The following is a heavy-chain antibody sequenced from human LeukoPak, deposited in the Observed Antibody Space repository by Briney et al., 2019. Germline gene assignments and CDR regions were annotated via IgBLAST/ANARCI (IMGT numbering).Heavy chain of an antibody. J-gene: IGHJ3*02. Sequence: SETLSLTCTVSGGSINAYYWSWIRQPPGKGLEWIAYVRDNGENNYNPSLKSRVAISVDTANSQISLRLNFVTAADTAIYYCARQPANTAAFDIWGLGTMVTASS. CDR1: GGSINAYY. CDR2: VRDNGEN. V-gene: IGHV4-59*08. CDR3: ARQPANTAAFDI. D-gene: IGHD5-18*01.